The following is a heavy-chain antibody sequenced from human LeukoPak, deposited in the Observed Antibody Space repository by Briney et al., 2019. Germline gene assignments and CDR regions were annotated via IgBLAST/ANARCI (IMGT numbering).Heavy chain of an antibody. CDR2: IWYDGSKK. Sequence: GGSLRLSCAASGFTFSNHGMHWVRQAPGKGLEWVAVIWYDGSKKYYGDSAKGRFTISRDDSKNTLYLQMNSLRAEDTAVYYCAREASDYYRDFWGQGTLVTVSS. CDR3: AREASDYYRDF. V-gene: IGHV3-33*01. D-gene: IGHD3-3*01. J-gene: IGHJ4*02. CDR1: GFTFSNHG.